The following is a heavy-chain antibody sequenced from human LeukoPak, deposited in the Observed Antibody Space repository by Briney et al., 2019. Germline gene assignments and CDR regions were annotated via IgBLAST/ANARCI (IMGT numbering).Heavy chain of an antibody. CDR3: ARPNYDSSTRGAFDI. V-gene: IGHV4-39*01. Sequence: SETLSLTCTVSGGSISSSSYYWGWIRQPPGKGLEWIGSIYYSGSTYYNPSLMSRVTISVDTSKNQFSLKLSSVTAADTAVYYCARPNYDSSTRGAFDIWGQGTMVTVSS. CDR1: GGSISSSSYY. CDR2: IYYSGST. J-gene: IGHJ3*02. D-gene: IGHD3-22*01.